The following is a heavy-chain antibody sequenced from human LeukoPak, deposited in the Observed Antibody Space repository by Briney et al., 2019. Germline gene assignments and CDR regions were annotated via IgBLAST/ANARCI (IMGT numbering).Heavy chain of an antibody. Sequence: ASVKVSCKASGYTFTSYGISWVRQAPGQGLEWMGWINPNSGGTNYAQKFQGRVTMTRDTSISTAYMELSRLRSDDTAVYYCARASSGYWADFDYWGQGTLVTVSS. D-gene: IGHD3-22*01. J-gene: IGHJ4*02. V-gene: IGHV1-2*02. CDR1: GYTFTSYG. CDR3: ARASSGYWADFDY. CDR2: INPNSGGT.